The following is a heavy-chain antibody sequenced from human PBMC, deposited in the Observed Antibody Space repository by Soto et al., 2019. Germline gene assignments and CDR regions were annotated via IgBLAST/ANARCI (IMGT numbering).Heavy chain of an antibody. CDR1: GYTFTGYY. D-gene: IGHD5-18*01. CDR3: AREGYSYGYYYYYYGMDV. Sequence: ASVKVSCKASGYTFTGYYMHWVRQAPGQWLEWMGWINPNSGGTNYAQKFQGRVTMTRDTSISTAYMELSRLRSDDTAVYYCAREGYSYGYYYYYYGMDVWGQGTTVTVSS. V-gene: IGHV1-2*02. J-gene: IGHJ6*02. CDR2: INPNSGGT.